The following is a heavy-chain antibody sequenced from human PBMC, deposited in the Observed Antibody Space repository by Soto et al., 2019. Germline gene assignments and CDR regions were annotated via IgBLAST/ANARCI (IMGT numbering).Heavy chain of an antibody. CDR1: GFTFSSYA. CDR2: ISGSGGST. J-gene: IGHJ6*02. D-gene: IGHD3-10*01. Sequence: GGSLRLSCAASGFTFSSYAMSWVRQAPGKGQEWVSAISGSGGSTYYADSVKGRFTISRDNSKNTLYLQMNSLRAEDTAVYYCAKCYYGSGSYYNPYYYYGMDVWGQGTTVTVSS. V-gene: IGHV3-23*01. CDR3: AKCYYGSGSYYNPYYYYGMDV.